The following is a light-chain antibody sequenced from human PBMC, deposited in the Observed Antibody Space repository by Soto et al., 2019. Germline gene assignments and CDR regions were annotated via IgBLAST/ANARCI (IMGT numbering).Light chain of an antibody. Sequence: EIVLTQSPATLSLSPGERATLSCGASQSVITNYLAWYQQKPGLAPRLLIYDASSRATGISDRFSGSGSGTDFTLTISRLEPEDFAVYYCQQYGSSPSFGGGTKVDI. CDR3: QQYGSSPS. CDR1: QSVITNY. CDR2: DAS. V-gene: IGKV3D-20*01. J-gene: IGKJ4*01.